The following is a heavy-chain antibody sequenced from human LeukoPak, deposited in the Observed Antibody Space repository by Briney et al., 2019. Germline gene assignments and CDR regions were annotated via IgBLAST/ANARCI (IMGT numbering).Heavy chain of an antibody. Sequence: SETLSLTCTVSGGSISSGSYYWSWIRQPAGKGLEWIGRIYTSGSTNYNPSLKSRVTISVDTSKNQFSLKLSSVTAADTAVYYCARDRWFGGDAFDIWGQGTMVTVSS. CDR1: GGSISSGSYY. CDR2: IYTSGST. D-gene: IGHD3-10*01. V-gene: IGHV4-61*02. CDR3: ARDRWFGGDAFDI. J-gene: IGHJ3*02.